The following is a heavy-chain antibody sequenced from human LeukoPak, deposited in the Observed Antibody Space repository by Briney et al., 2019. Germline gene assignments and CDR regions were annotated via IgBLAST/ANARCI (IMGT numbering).Heavy chain of an antibody. CDR3: ARALKATYYYDSSGPDAFDI. CDR2: INQDGSEK. Sequence: GGSLRLSCAASGFTFSSYWMIWVRQAPGKGLEWVANINQDGSEKYYVDSVKGRFTISRDNAKNSLYLQMNSLRAEDTAVYYCARALKATYYYDSSGPDAFDIWGQGTMVTVSS. CDR1: GFTFSSYW. V-gene: IGHV3-7*01. J-gene: IGHJ3*02. D-gene: IGHD3-22*01.